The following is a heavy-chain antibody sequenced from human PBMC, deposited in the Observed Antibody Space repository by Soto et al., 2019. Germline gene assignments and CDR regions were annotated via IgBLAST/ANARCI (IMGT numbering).Heavy chain of an antibody. J-gene: IGHJ6*02. CDR3: ARDNGMWSGYYTHYYYYGMDV. CDR2: INSDGSST. Sequence: GGSLRLSCAASGFTFSSYWMHWVRQAPGKGLVWVSRINSDGSSTSYADSVKGRFTISRDNAKNTLYLQMNSLRAEDTAVYYCARDNGMWSGYYTHYYYYGMDVWGQGTTVTVSS. CDR1: GFTFSSYW. D-gene: IGHD3-3*01. V-gene: IGHV3-74*01.